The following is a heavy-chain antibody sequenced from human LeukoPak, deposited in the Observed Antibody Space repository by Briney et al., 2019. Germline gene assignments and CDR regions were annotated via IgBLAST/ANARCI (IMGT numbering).Heavy chain of an antibody. Sequence: SRTLSLTCGVSGGPIDITNYWSWVHQAPGKGLEWIGEISHDGTRNYNPSLRSRVAMSLDRANNQFSLSLTSVTAADTAVYYCTRENRPFCPFAYWGQGVLVTVSS. CDR1: GGPIDITNY. V-gene: IGHV4-4*02. CDR2: ISHDGTR. CDR3: TRENRPFCPFAY. D-gene: IGHD2/OR15-2a*01. J-gene: IGHJ4*02.